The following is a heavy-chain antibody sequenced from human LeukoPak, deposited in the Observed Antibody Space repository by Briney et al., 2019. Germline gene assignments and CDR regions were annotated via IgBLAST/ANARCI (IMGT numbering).Heavy chain of an antibody. CDR1: GFTFSGSA. J-gene: IGHJ2*01. Sequence: GGSLKLSCAASGFTFSGSAMHWVRQASGKGLEWVGRIRSKPNNYATAFAASVKGRFTISRDDSKNTAYLHMNSLKTEDTAVYYCTRRAHSSGWYFDLWGRGTLVTVSS. CDR2: IRSKPNNYAT. V-gene: IGHV3-73*01. CDR3: TRRAHSSGWYFDL. D-gene: IGHD6-19*01.